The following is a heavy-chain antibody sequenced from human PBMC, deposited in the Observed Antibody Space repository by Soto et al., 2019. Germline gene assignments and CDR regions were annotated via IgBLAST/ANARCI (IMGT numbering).Heavy chain of an antibody. V-gene: IGHV1-18*01. J-gene: IGHJ5*02. D-gene: IGHD2-15*01. CDR2: ISPHKDDT. CDR1: GYTFSSIG. Sequence: ASVKVSCKTSGYTFSSIGISWVRQAPGQGLEWMGWISPHKDDTYYAQRLQGRVTMTTDTSTTTAYMELRSLRSDDTAVYYCARGVVVVAASQLGWFDPWGQGTLVTVSS. CDR3: ARGVVVVAASQLGWFDP.